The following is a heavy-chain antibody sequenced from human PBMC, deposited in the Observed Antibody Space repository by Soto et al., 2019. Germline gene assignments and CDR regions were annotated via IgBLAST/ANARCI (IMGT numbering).Heavy chain of an antibody. CDR2: TYYRSKWYN. D-gene: IGHD3-3*01. CDR3: ARAGRITIFGVVIIVGMDV. Sequence: TLSLTCAISGDSVSSNSAAWNWIRQSPSRGLEWLGRTYYRSKWYNDYAVSVKSRITINPDTSKNQLSLQLNSVTPEDTAVYYCARAGRITIFGVVIIVGMDVWGQGTMVNVSS. CDR1: GDSVSSNSAA. V-gene: IGHV6-1*01. J-gene: IGHJ6*02.